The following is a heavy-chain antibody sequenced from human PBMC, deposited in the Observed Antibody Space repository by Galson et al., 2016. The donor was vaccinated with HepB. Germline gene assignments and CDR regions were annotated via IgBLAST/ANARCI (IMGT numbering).Heavy chain of an antibody. CDR2: ISNSGGST. D-gene: IGHD3-10*01. CDR3: AGGYYGSGSYYAY. CDR1: GFTSSSYA. V-gene: IGHV3-23*01. Sequence: SLRLSCAASGFTSSSYAMSWVRQAPGKGLEWVSVISNSGGSTYYADSVKGRFTISRDNSKNTLYLQMNSLRAEDTAVYYCAGGYYGSGSYYAYWGQGTLVTVSS. J-gene: IGHJ4*02.